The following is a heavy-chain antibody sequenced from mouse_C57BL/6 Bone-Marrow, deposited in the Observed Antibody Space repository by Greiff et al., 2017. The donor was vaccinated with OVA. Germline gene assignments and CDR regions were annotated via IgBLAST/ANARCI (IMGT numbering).Heavy chain of an antibody. CDR1: GYTFTSYW. D-gene: IGHD1-1*01. CDR3: ARSSRITTVVERVYAMDY. V-gene: IGHV1-7*01. CDR2: INPSSGYT. J-gene: IGHJ4*01. Sequence: VKLMESGAELAKPGASVKLSCKASGYTFTSYWMHWVKQRPGQGLEWIGYINPSSGYTKYNQKFKDKATLTADKSSSTAYMQLSSLTYEDSAVYYCARSSRITTVVERVYAMDYWGQGTSVTVSS.